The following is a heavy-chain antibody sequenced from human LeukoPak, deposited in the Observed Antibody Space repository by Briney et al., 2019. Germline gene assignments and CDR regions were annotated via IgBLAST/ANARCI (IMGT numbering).Heavy chain of an antibody. CDR3: AKDRDYYGSGSDY. CDR1: GFTFSSYA. J-gene: IGHJ4*02. V-gene: IGHV3-30*04. Sequence: GRSLRLSCAASGFTFSSYAMHGVRQAPGKGLEWVAGISYDEMYQYYADSVKGRFTISRDNSKNTLFLQMNSLRAEDTAIYYCAKDRDYYGSGSDYWGQGTLVTVSS. D-gene: IGHD3-10*01. CDR2: ISYDEMYQ.